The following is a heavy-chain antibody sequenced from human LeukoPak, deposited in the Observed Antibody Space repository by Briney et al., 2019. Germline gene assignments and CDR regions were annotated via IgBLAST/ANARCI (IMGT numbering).Heavy chain of an antibody. Sequence: GASVKVSCKSSGYTFTSYGISWVRQAPGQGLEWMGWISAYNGNTNYAQKLQGRVTMTTDTSTSTAYMELRSLRSDDTAVYYCARDRGSYYVTPVGYGWGQGTLVTVSS. CDR2: ISAYNGNT. D-gene: IGHD1-26*01. V-gene: IGHV1-18*01. J-gene: IGHJ4*02. CDR3: ARDRGSYYVTPVGYG. CDR1: GYTFTSYG.